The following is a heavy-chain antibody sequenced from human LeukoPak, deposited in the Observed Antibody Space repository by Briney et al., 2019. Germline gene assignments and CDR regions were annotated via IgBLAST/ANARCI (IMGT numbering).Heavy chain of an antibody. J-gene: IGHJ5*02. V-gene: IGHV4-38-2*02. D-gene: IGHD3-3*01. CDR2: IYHSGST. CDR3: ARAENYDFWSGYSQYNWFDP. Sequence: SETLSLTCTVSGYSISSGYYWGWIRQPPGKGLEWIGSIYHSGSTYYNPSLKSRVTISVDTSKNQFSLKLSSVTAADTAVYYCARAENYDFWSGYSQYNWFDPWGQGTLVTASS. CDR1: GYSISSGYY.